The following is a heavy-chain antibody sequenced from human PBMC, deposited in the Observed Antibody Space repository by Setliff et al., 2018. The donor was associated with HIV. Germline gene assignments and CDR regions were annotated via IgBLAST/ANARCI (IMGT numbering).Heavy chain of an antibody. V-gene: IGHV3-7*01. Sequence: GGSLRLSCAASGFTFSNYWMSWVRQTPGKGLEWVANIKPDGSEKYYVDSVKGRFTISRDNAENSLYLQMKSLRAEDTAVYYCARDYVWGRRAFDIWGPGTMVTVS. J-gene: IGHJ3*02. CDR1: GFTFSNYW. CDR2: IKPDGSEK. CDR3: ARDYVWGRRAFDI. D-gene: IGHD3-16*01.